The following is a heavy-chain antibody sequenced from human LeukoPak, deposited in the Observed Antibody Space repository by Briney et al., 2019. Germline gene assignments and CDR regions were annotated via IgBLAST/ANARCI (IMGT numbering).Heavy chain of an antibody. J-gene: IGHJ3*02. CDR1: GGSISSGGYN. D-gene: IGHD3-22*01. V-gene: IGHV4-30-2*01. CDR2: IYHSGST. CDR3: ARVISERKRGLLPSI. Sequence: SQTLSLSCTVSGGSISSGGYNWSWIRQPPGKGLEWFGYIYHSGSTYYNPSLKSRVTISVDRSKNQFSLKLSSVTAADTAVYYCARVISERKRGLLPSIWGQGTMVTVSS.